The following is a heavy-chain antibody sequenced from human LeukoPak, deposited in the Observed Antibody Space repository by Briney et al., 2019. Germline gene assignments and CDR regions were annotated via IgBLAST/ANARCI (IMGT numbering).Heavy chain of an antibody. CDR1: GFTFSSYG. Sequence: GGSLRLSCAASGFTFSSYGMHWVRQAPGKGLEWVAVIWYDGSNKYYADSVKGRFTISRDNSKNTLYLQMNSLRAEDTAVYYCAAPDSSGYYPYYYYYYMDVWGKGTTVTVSS. V-gene: IGHV3-30*02. D-gene: IGHD3-22*01. CDR2: IWYDGSNK. CDR3: AAPDSSGYYPYYYYYYMDV. J-gene: IGHJ6*03.